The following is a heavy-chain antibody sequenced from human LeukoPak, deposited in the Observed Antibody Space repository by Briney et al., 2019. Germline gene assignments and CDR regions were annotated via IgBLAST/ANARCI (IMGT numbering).Heavy chain of an antibody. Sequence: GGSLRLSCAASGFTFSSYWMSWVRQAPGKGLEWVANIKQDGSEKYYVDSVKGRFTISRDNAKNSLYLQMNSLRAEDTAVYYCARDGPTHYYYYGMDVWGEGTTVTVSS. CDR1: GFTFSSYW. CDR2: IKQDGSEK. CDR3: ARDGPTHYYYYGMDV. J-gene: IGHJ6*04. V-gene: IGHV3-7*03.